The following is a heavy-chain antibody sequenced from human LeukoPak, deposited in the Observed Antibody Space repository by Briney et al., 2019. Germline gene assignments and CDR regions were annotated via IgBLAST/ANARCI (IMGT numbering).Heavy chain of an antibody. CDR3: ARQNILTGAPGVDAFDI. CDR2: IYPGDSDT. CDR1: GYSFTSYW. V-gene: IGHV5-51*01. D-gene: IGHD3-9*01. J-gene: IGHJ3*02. Sequence: GESLKISCKGSGYSFTSYWIGWVRQMPGKGLEWMGIIYPGDSDTRYSPSFQGQVTISADKSISTAYLQWSSLKASDTAMYYCARQNILTGAPGVDAFDIWGQGTMVTVSS.